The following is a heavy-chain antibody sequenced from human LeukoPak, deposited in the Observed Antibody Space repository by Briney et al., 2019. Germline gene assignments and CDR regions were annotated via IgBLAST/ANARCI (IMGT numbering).Heavy chain of an antibody. CDR3: ARTYVYFWSGPLGGFDP. D-gene: IGHD3-3*01. CDR1: RFTFSSHE. Sequence: GGSLRLSCAASRFTFSSHEMNWVRQAPGKGLEWVSYISSSGNTIYYADSVKGRFTISRDNAKNSLHLQMNSLRAEDTAVYYCARTYVYFWSGPLGGFDPWGQGTLVTVSS. J-gene: IGHJ5*02. CDR2: ISSSGNTI. V-gene: IGHV3-48*03.